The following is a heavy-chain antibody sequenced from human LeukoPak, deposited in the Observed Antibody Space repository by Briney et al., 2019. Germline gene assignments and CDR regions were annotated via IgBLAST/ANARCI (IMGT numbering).Heavy chain of an antibody. CDR1: GGSFSGYH. J-gene: IGHJ4*02. Sequence: PSETLSLTCTVYGGSFSGYHWSWNRKPPGKGEEWIGKFNHCGSTNYNPSLKSRVTISVDTSKNQFSLKLTSVTAADTAVYYCARLYTSDIKYDYWGQGTLVTVSS. D-gene: IGHD6-6*01. CDR2: FNHCGST. CDR3: ARLYTSDIKYDY. V-gene: IGHV4-34*01.